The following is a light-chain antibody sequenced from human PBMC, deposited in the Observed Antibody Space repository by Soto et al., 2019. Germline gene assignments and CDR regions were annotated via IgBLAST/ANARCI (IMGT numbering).Light chain of an antibody. CDR3: QQYHSTPQT. J-gene: IGKJ1*01. CDR1: QSVLYSSDNKNC. Sequence: DIVMTQSPDSVTVSLGERATINCKSSQSVLYSSDNKNCLAWYQQKPGQPAKMLIYWASTRESGVPDRFSGSGSGTDFTLTISSLQAEDVAVYYRQQYHSTPQTFGQGTKVDIK. V-gene: IGKV4-1*01. CDR2: WAS.